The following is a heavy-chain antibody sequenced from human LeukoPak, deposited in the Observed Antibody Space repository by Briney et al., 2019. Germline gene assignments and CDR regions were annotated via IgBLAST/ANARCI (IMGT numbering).Heavy chain of an antibody. J-gene: IGHJ6*02. CDR1: GGSISGSSYY. D-gene: IGHD3-16*01. CDR2: IYYSGST. Sequence: SETLSLTCSVSGGSISGSSYYWGWIRQPPGKGLEWIGSIYYSGSTYYSASLKSRITISMDTSKNQFSLNLSSVTAADTAVYYCARERRPLGRRGMDVWGQGTTVTVSS. CDR3: ARERRPLGRRGMDV. V-gene: IGHV4-39*02.